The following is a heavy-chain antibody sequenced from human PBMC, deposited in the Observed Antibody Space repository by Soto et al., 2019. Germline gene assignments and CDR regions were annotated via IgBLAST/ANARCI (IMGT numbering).Heavy chain of an antibody. Sequence: QVQLVQSGSELKKPGASVKVSCKASGYTFTGYAMHWVRQAPGQRLEWMGWINAGNGNTKYSQKFQGRFTITRDTSAITAYMELSSLGSEDTAVYYCAKGEWSYCRGGSCYYFDYWGQGTVVTVSS. CDR3: AKGEWSYCRGGSCYYFDY. D-gene: IGHD2-15*01. V-gene: IGHV1-3*01. J-gene: IGHJ4*02. CDR1: GYTFTGYA. CDR2: INAGNGNT.